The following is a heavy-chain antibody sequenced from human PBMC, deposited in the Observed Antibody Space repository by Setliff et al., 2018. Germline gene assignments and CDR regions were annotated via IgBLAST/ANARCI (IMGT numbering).Heavy chain of an antibody. Sequence: PSETLSLTCAVTGASINSLSWWSWVRQSPGKGLEWIGEIYHDGNTKFNPSVHYNPSLKSRVTISIDKSKNQFSLKLTSVTAADTAVYYCGRGFSRIEGWGNWFDPWGQGILVTVSS. V-gene: IGHV4-4*02. CDR1: GASINSLSW. J-gene: IGHJ5*02. CDR2: IYHDGNT. CDR3: GRGFSRIEGWGNWFDP. D-gene: IGHD2-15*01.